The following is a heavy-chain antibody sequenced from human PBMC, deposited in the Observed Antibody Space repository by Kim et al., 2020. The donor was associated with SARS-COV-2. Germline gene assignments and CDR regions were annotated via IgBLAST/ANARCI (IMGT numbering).Heavy chain of an antibody. CDR2: INHSGST. D-gene: IGHD4-4*01. CDR1: GGSFSGYY. V-gene: IGHV4-34*01. Sequence: SETLSLTCAVYGGSFSGYYWSWIRQPPGKGLEWIGEINHSGSTNYNPSLKSRVTISVDTSKNQFSLKLSSVTAADTTVYYCARGHYSNGIDYWGQGTLVTVSS. CDR3: ARGHYSNGIDY. J-gene: IGHJ4*02.